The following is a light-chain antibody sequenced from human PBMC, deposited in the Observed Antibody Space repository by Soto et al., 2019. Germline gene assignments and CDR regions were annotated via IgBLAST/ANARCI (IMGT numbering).Light chain of an antibody. CDR1: QSVSSSY. CDR2: GAS. CDR3: QQFGSSPIT. Sequence: EIMLTQSPGTLSLSPGERATLSCRASQSVSSSYLAWYQQKPGQAPRLLIYGASSRATGIPDRFSGSGSGTDFTLTISRLEPEDLAVYFCQQFGSSPITFGQGTRLEIK. V-gene: IGKV3-20*01. J-gene: IGKJ5*01.